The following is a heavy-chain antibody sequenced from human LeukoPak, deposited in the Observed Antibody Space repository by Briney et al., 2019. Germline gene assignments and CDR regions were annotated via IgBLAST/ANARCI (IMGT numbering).Heavy chain of an antibody. CDR2: IYRDGST. CDR1: GFTVSSKY. V-gene: IGHV3-53*01. D-gene: IGHD3-10*01. J-gene: IGHJ4*02. Sequence: GGSLRLSCAASGFTVSSKYMSWVRQAPGKGLEWISVIYRDGSTYYAESVKGRFTISRDNPKNTLYLQMNRLRVEDTAMYYCARATYGSGSYYNERYYFEYWGQGTLVTVSS. CDR3: ARATYGSGSYYNERYYFEY.